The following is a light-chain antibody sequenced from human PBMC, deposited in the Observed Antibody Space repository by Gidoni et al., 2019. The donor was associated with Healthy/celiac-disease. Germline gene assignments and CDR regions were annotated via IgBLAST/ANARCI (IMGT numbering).Light chain of an antibody. Sequence: QSVLTQPPSVSGAPGQRVTISCTGSSSNIGAGYDVHWYQQLPGTAPKLLIYANSNRPSGVPDRFSGSKSGTSASLAITGLQAEDEGDYYCQSYDSILSGSLFGGGTRLTVL. J-gene: IGLJ2*01. V-gene: IGLV1-40*01. CDR1: SSNIGAGYD. CDR3: QSYDSILSGSL. CDR2: ANS.